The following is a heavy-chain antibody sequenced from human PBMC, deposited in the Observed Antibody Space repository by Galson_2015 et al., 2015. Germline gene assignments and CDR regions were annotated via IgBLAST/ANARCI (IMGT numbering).Heavy chain of an antibody. V-gene: IGHV3-64D*08. J-gene: IGHJ4*02. CDR3: VKDRWVDY. D-gene: IGHD4-23*01. Sequence: SLRLSCAASGFTFNTHAMHWVRQAPGKGLEYISSISHNGDSTYYADSVRGRFTISRDNSKNSLYLQMSSLRTDDTAVYYCVKDRWVDYWGQGTLVTVSS. CDR2: ISHNGDST. CDR1: GFTFNTHA.